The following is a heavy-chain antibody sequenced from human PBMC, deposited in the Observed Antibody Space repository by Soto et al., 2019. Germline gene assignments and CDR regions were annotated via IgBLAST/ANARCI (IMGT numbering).Heavy chain of an antibody. CDR3: ASMTTVTTTVHVEV. V-gene: IGHV1-8*01. J-gene: IGHJ6*02. CDR2: MIPNSRNT. Sequence: ASVKASCKASGYTFTSYDINWVRQATGQGLEWLGWMIPNSRNTGYAQKFQGRVTMTRNTSISTAYMELSSLRSEDTAVHYCASMTTVTTTVHVEVWGQGTTLTVPS. CDR1: GYTFTSYD. D-gene: IGHD4-17*01.